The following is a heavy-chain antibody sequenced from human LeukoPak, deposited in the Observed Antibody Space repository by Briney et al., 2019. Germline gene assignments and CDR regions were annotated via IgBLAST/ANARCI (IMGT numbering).Heavy chain of an antibody. CDR1: GFTFDDYG. V-gene: IGHV3-30*18. J-gene: IGHJ4*02. Sequence: PGGSLRPSCAASGFTFDDYGMSWVRQAPGKGLEWVAVISYDGSNKYYADSVKGRFTISRDNSKNTLYLQMNSLRAEDTAVYYCAKDLYYYGSGSYYGPDYWGQGTLVTVSS. CDR3: AKDLYYYGSGSYYGPDY. D-gene: IGHD3-10*01. CDR2: ISYDGSNK.